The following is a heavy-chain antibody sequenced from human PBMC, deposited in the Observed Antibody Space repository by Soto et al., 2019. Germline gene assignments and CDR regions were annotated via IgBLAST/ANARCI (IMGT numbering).Heavy chain of an antibody. CDR1: GCTFSSYA. Sequence: SVKVSCKASGCTFSSYAISWVRQAAGQGLEWMGGIIPIFGTANYAQKVQGRVTNTADESTSTAYMELSSLRSEDIAVYCCARCQTTLDLFESWGQGTLVTVFS. CDR3: ARCQTTLDLFES. J-gene: IGHJ5*01. V-gene: IGHV1-69*13. D-gene: IGHD4-4*01. CDR2: IIPIFGTA.